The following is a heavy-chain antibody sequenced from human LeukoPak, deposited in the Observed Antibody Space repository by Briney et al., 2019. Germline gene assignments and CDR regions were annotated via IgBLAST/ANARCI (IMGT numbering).Heavy chain of an antibody. D-gene: IGHD6-6*01. Sequence: GGTLRLSCAVSGFTFSSYWMHWVRQVPGEGLVWVSRINSDGYSIGYADSVKGRFAISRDNAKTSLYLQMNSLRDEDTAVYYCARTGYSSWSLDYWGQGTLVTVSS. CDR2: INSDGYSI. CDR3: ARTGYSSWSLDY. V-gene: IGHV3-74*01. J-gene: IGHJ4*02. CDR1: GFTFSSYW.